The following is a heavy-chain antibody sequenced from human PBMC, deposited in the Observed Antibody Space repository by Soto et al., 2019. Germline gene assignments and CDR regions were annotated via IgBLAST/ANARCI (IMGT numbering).Heavy chain of an antibody. CDR2: IIPIFGTA. J-gene: IGHJ5*02. CDR3: ARDRGYGSGGSGYEANCFDP. Sequence: QVQLVQSGAEVKKPGSSVKVSCKASGGTFSSYAISWVRQAPGQGLEWMGGIIPIFGTANYEQKFQGRVTITAEESTSTAYMELSSLRSDDTAVYYCARDRGYGSGGSGYEANCFDPWGQGTLVTVSS. CDR1: GGTFSSYA. V-gene: IGHV1-69*01. D-gene: IGHD2-15*01.